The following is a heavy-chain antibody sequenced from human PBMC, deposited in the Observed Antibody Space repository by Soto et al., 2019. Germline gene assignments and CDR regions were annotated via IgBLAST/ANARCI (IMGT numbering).Heavy chain of an antibody. CDR2: IYHGRST. CDR3: ARVGPWVPYYYDSSPYTFENCFDP. CDR1: GYSISSGYY. Sequence: SETLSLTCAVSGYSISSGYYWGWLRQPPGKGLEWIGSIYHGRSTYYNPSLNSRVTLSIDMTNNHVSLILNSVTAADTDVYYCARVGPWVPYYYDSSPYTFENCFDPCGQGTLVTLSS. J-gene: IGHJ5*02. V-gene: IGHV4-38-2*01. D-gene: IGHD3-22*01.